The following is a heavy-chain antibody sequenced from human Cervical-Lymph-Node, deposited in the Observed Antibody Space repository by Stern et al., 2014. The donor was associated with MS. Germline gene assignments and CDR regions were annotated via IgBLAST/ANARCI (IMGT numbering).Heavy chain of an antibody. D-gene: IGHD6-6*01. CDR1: GYTFTSFD. Sequence: VQLVQSGAEVKRPGASLKVSCKASGYTFTSFDINWVRQATGQGLEWMGWMNPNSGDTGYAQKFQGRVTMTMNTSISTAYMELSSLTSEDTAVYYCARASNLEYSRSSGFDYWGQGTLVTVSS. CDR2: MNPNSGDT. CDR3: ARASNLEYSRSSGFDY. J-gene: IGHJ4*02. V-gene: IGHV1-8*01.